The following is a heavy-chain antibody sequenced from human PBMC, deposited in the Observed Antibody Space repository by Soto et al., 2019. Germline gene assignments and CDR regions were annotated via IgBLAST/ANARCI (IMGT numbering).Heavy chain of an antibody. CDR1: GFTFSSYW. D-gene: IGHD4-17*01. J-gene: IGHJ4*02. CDR2: IKQDGSEK. V-gene: IGHV3-7*01. Sequence: WGSLRLSCAASGFTFSSYWMSWVRQAPGKGLEWVANIKQDGSEKYYVDSVKGRFTISRDNAKNSLYLQMNSLRAEDTAVYYCARDDFLPYGDPAYYFDYWGQGTLVTVSS. CDR3: ARDDFLPYGDPAYYFDY.